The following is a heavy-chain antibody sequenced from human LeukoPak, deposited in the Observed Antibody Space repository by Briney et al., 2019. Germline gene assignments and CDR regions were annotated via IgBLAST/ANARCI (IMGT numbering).Heavy chain of an antibody. V-gene: IGHV4-59*01. Sequence: SETLSLTCTVSGGSISSYYWTWIRQPPGKGLEWIGYIYYSGSTNYNPSLKSRVTISVATSKTQFSLKLSSVTAADTAVYYCAMDYDSSGYYPHWGQGTLVTVSS. D-gene: IGHD3-22*01. CDR2: IYYSGST. CDR1: GGSISSYY. J-gene: IGHJ4*02. CDR3: AMDYDSSGYYPH.